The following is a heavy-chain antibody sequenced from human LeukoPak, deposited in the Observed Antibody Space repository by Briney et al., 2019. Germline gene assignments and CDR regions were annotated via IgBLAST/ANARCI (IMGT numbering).Heavy chain of an antibody. V-gene: IGHV4-34*01. CDR3: ARDRIKRVRGVIANWFDP. Sequence: SETLSLTCTVSGGSISSFYWSWIRQPPGKGLEWIGEINHSGSTNYNPSLKSRVTISVDTSKDQFSLKLSSVTAADTAVYYCARDRIKRVRGVIANWFDPWGQGTLVTVSS. CDR2: INHSGST. D-gene: IGHD3-10*01. CDR1: GGSISSFY. J-gene: IGHJ5*02.